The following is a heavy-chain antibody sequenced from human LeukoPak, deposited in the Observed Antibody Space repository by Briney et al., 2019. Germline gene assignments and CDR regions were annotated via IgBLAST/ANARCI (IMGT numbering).Heavy chain of an antibody. J-gene: IGHJ6*02. Sequence: GGSLRLSCAASGFTFSSYGIHWIRQAPGKGLEWVAVISYLGDDQFYAESVKGRFTISRDNSKKTVFLQMNSLRGEDTAIYYCAKDRSSGPHFYYGMDVWGQGITV. CDR3: AKDRSSGPHFYYGMDV. CDR2: ISYLGDDQ. V-gene: IGHV3-30*18. D-gene: IGHD6-25*01. CDR1: GFTFSSYG.